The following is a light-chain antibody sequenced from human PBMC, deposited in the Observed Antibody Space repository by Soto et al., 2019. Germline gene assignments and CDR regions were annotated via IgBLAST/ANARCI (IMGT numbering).Light chain of an antibody. Sequence: EILMTQSPATLSVSPGERSTLSCMASQSVITNLSWYQHQSGQAPRLLIYDASTRATDIPARVSGSGSGKEFTITISKLQSEDFVVYYCQQYNNWPSTFGQGTRLDIK. CDR1: QSVITN. J-gene: IGKJ1*01. CDR2: DAS. V-gene: IGKV3-15*01. CDR3: QQYNNWPST.